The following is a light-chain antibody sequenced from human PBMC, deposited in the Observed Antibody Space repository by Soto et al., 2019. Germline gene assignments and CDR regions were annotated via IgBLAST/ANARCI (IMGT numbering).Light chain of an antibody. J-gene: IGKJ2*01. Sequence: EIVLTQSPGTLSLSPGDRATLSCSASQSVYSNSLAWYQQRSGQAPRLLIFGASNRATGIPDRFSGSGSGTEFTLSISRLEPEDFAVYYCQQYGSSPFTFGQGTKLETK. V-gene: IGKV3-20*01. CDR3: QQYGSSPFT. CDR2: GAS. CDR1: QSVYSNS.